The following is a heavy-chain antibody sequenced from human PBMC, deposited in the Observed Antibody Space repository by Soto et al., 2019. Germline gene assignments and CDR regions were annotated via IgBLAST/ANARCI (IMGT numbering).Heavy chain of an antibody. J-gene: IGHJ4*02. CDR2: IYYSGST. D-gene: IGHD4-17*01. Sequence: SETLSLTCTVSGGSISSYYWSWIRQPPGKGLEWIGYIYYSGSTNYNPSLKSRVTISVDTSKNQFSLRLSSVTAADTAVYYCARVYGDYLDYWGQGTLVTVSS. CDR3: ARVYGDYLDY. V-gene: IGHV4-59*01. CDR1: GGSISSYY.